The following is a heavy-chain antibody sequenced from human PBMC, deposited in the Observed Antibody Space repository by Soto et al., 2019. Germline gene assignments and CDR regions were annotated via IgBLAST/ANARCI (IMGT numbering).Heavy chain of an antibody. CDR3: TSCAAIAAAGTCY. Sequence: QVQLVESGGGVVQSGRSLRLSCAASGFPFSNYPMHWVRQPPGKGLEWVALISYDGSNKYFADSVKGRFTIPRDNSKKTLYLQMNSLRADDTSMSYCTSCAAIAAAGTCYWGQGTLVTVSS. CDR1: GFPFSNYP. D-gene: IGHD6-13*01. V-gene: IGHV3-30-3*01. CDR2: ISYDGSNK. J-gene: IGHJ4*02.